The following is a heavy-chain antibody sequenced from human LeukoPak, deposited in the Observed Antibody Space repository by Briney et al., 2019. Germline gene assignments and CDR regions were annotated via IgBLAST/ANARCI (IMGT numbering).Heavy chain of an antibody. Sequence: GGSLRLSCAASGFTFSSYEMNWVRQAPGKGLEWVSYMSSSGSTIYYADSVKGRFTISRDNAKNSLYLQMNSLRAEDTAVYYCARELVVVAATRDYWGQGTLVTVPS. CDR2: MSSSGSTI. J-gene: IGHJ4*02. CDR3: ARELVVVAATRDY. CDR1: GFTFSSYE. D-gene: IGHD2-15*01. V-gene: IGHV3-48*03.